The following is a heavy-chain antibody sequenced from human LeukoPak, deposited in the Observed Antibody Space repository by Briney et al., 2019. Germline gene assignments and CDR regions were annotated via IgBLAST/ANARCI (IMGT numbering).Heavy chain of an antibody. CDR1: GGTFSSYA. V-gene: IGHV1-69*04. J-gene: IGHJ6*02. Sequence: SVKVSCKASGGTFSSYAISWVRQAPGQGLEWMGRIIPILGIANYAQKFQGRVTITADKSTSTAYMELSSLRSEDTAVYYCARADYGDYYYCGMDVWGQGTTVTVSS. CDR2: IIPILGIA. D-gene: IGHD4-17*01. CDR3: ARADYGDYYYCGMDV.